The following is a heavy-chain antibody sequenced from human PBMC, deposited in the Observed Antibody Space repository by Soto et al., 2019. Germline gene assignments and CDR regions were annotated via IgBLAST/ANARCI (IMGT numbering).Heavy chain of an antibody. Sequence: GGSLRISCEASGYSFSNYWMYWVRQVPGKGLEWVSRITGDGSSTTYADSVKGRFTISRDNAKNTVYLQMNSLKVEDTAVYYCARGYSGSARAYWGQGTLVTVYS. CDR2: ITGDGSST. V-gene: IGHV3-74*01. CDR1: GYSFSNYW. D-gene: IGHD3-10*01. J-gene: IGHJ4*02. CDR3: ARGYSGSARAY.